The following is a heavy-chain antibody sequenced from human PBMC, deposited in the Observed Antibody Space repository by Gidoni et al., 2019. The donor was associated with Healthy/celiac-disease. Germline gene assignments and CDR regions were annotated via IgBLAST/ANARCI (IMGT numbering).Heavy chain of an antibody. Sequence: QVQLVASVGGVVQPGSSLSLSCSASGFTFCRYGLHWVRQAPGKGLEWVAVISYDGINKYYADAVKGRFTISRDNSKNTLYLQMNSLRAEDTAVYYCARDRRTMVRGVPRTYFDYWGQGTLVTVSS. J-gene: IGHJ4*02. CDR2: ISYDGINK. V-gene: IGHV3-30*19. D-gene: IGHD3-10*01. CDR1: GFTFCRYG. CDR3: ARDRRTMVRGVPRTYFDY.